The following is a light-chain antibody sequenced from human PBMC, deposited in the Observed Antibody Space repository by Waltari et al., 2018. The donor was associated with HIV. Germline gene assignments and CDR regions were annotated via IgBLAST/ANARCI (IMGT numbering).Light chain of an antibody. CDR2: WAS. V-gene: IGKV4-1*01. J-gene: IGKJ4*01. CDR3: QQYYSTPLT. CDR1: QSVLYSSNNKNY. Sequence: DIVMTQSPDSLVVSLGERATINCKSSQSVLYSSNNKNYLAWYQQKPGQPPKLLIYWASTRESWVPDRFSGSGSGTDFTLTISSLQAEDVAVYYCQQYYSTPLTFGGGTKVEIK.